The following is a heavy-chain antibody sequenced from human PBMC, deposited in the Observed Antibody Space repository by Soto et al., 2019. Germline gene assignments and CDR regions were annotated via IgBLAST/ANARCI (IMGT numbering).Heavy chain of an antibody. CDR2: IWYDGSNK. D-gene: IGHD1-26*01. CDR3: ARGSYSVAYGMDV. J-gene: IGHJ6*02. Sequence: QVQLVESGGDVVQPGRSLRLSCVASGFSFSRYGMHWVRQAPGKGLEGVAVIWYDGSNKYYADSVKGRLTISRDNAKNTLYLQMDSLRVEDTAVYYCARGSYSVAYGMDVWGQGTTVTVPS. CDR1: GFSFSRYG. V-gene: IGHV3-33*01.